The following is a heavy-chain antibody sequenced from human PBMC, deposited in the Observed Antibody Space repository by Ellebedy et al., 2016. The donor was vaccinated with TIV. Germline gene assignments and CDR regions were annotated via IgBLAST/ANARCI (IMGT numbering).Heavy chain of an antibody. Sequence: AASVKVSCKASGYTFTSYGISWVRQAPGQVLEWMGWISAYNGNTNYAQKLQVRVTMTTDTSTSTAYMELRSLRSDDTAVYYCARSPSLDTAMVRHFDYWGQGTLVTVSS. V-gene: IGHV1-18*01. D-gene: IGHD5-18*01. CDR3: ARSPSLDTAMVRHFDY. CDR2: ISAYNGNT. J-gene: IGHJ4*02. CDR1: GYTFTSYG.